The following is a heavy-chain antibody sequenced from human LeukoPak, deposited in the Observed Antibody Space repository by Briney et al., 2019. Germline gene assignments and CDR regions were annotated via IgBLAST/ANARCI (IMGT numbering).Heavy chain of an antibody. D-gene: IGHD6-19*01. CDR1: GYTLTELS. CDR3: ATESVANYYMDV. J-gene: IGHJ6*03. V-gene: IGHV1-24*01. Sequence: ASVKVSCKVSGYTLTELSMHWVRQAPGKGLEWMGGFDPEDGETIYAQKFQGRVTMTEDTSTDTAYTELSSLRSEDTAVYYCATESVANYYMDVWGKGTTVTVSS. CDR2: FDPEDGET.